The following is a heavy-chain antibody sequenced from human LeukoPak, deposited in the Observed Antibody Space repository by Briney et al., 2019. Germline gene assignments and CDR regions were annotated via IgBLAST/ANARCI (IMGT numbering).Heavy chain of an antibody. V-gene: IGHV1-8*01. Sequence: ASVKVSCKASGYTFTSYDINWVRQATGQGLEWMGWMNPKSGNTGYAQKFQGRVTMTRNTSISTAYMELSSLRSEDTAVYYCARVRRYYYDSSGYYPYYFDYWGQGTLVTVSS. D-gene: IGHD3-22*01. CDR3: ARVRRYYYDSSGYYPYYFDY. J-gene: IGHJ4*02. CDR1: GYTFTSYD. CDR2: MNPKSGNT.